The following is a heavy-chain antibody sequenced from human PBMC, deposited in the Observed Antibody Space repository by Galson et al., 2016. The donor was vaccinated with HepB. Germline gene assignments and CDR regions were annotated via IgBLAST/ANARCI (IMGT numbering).Heavy chain of an antibody. CDR3: ARLRTPFIGSRQVVLADS. CDR1: GFIFGDYY. J-gene: IGHJ5*01. Sequence: SLRLSCAGSGFIFGDYYMSWIRQAPGKGLEWVSYISGPGSTTFYADSVNGRFTISRNNAKTSLDLQMNSLRFEDTARYFCARLRTPFIGSRQVVLADSWGQGTLVTVSS. V-gene: IGHV3-11*01. CDR2: ISGPGSTT. D-gene: IGHD6-6*01.